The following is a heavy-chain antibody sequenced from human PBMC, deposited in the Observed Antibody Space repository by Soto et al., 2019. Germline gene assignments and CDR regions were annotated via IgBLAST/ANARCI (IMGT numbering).Heavy chain of an antibody. Sequence: QVQLVQSGAEVKKPGASVKVSCKASGYTFTSYGISWVRQAPGQGLEWMGWISAYNGNTNYAQKLQGRVTMTTDTCTSTADMELRSLRSADTAVYYCARDDCSGGSCYSGDYWGQGTLVTVSS. CDR3: ARDDCSGGSCYSGDY. V-gene: IGHV1-18*01. CDR1: GYTFTSYG. D-gene: IGHD2-15*01. CDR2: ISAYNGNT. J-gene: IGHJ4*02.